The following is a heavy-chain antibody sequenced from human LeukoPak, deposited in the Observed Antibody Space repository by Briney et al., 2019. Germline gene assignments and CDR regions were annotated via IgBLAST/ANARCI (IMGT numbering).Heavy chain of an antibody. V-gene: IGHV3-7*01. CDR2: IKQDGNEK. CDR1: GFTFSSYW. J-gene: IGHJ5*02. D-gene: IGHD3-22*01. CDR3: AKEITYYYDSSGFS. Sequence: GGSLRLSCAASGFTFSSYWMSWVRQAPGKGLEWVANIKQDGNEKDYVDSVRGRFTISRDNAKNSLYLQMNSLRAEDTAVYYCAKEITYYYDSSGFSWGQGTLVTVSS.